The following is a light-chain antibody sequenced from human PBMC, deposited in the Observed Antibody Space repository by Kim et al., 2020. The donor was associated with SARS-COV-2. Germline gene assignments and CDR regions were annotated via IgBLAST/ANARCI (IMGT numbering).Light chain of an antibody. Sequence: SAAVGDRVTITCRASLGIRDYLAWYQQKPGEVPKLLIYAASTLQSGVPLRFSGSGSGTDFTLNISDLQPEDAATYFCQKYDSAPWTFGQGTKVDIK. CDR2: AAS. V-gene: IGKV1-27*01. CDR1: LGIRDY. J-gene: IGKJ1*01. CDR3: QKYDSAPWT.